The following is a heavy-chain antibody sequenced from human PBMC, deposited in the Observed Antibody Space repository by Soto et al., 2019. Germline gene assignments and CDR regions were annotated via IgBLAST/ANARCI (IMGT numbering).Heavy chain of an antibody. CDR1: GGSFSGYY. CDR3: GRGVKGIAVAGTENGSERGYYYMDV. D-gene: IGHD6-19*01. J-gene: IGHJ6*03. Sequence: PSETLSLTCAVYGGSFSGYYWSWIRQPPGKGLEWIGEINHSGSTNYNPSLKSRVTISVDTSKNQFSLKLSSVTAADTAVYYCGRGVKGIAVAGTENGSERGYYYMDVWGKGTTVTVSS. CDR2: INHSGST. V-gene: IGHV4-34*01.